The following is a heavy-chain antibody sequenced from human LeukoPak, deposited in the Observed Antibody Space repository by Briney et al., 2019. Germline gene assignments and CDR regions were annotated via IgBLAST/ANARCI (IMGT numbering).Heavy chain of an antibody. J-gene: IGHJ6*02. CDR3: ARGDYDFWSGYFTYYYGMDV. Sequence: ASVKVSCKASGYTFTSYGISWVRQAPGQGLEWMGWISAYNGNTNYAQKLQGRVTMTTDTSTSTAYMELRSLRSDDTAVYYCARGDYDFWSGYFTYYYGMDVWGQGTTVTVSS. V-gene: IGHV1-18*01. D-gene: IGHD3-3*01. CDR2: ISAYNGNT. CDR1: GYTFTSYG.